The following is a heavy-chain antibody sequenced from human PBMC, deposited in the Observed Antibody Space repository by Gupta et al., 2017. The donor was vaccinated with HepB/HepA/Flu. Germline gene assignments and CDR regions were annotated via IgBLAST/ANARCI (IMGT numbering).Heavy chain of an antibody. CDR3: VRDRGSSYAWYSADFDY. V-gene: IGHV3-9*01. J-gene: IGHJ4*02. CDR1: GFNFDAYA. D-gene: IGHD2/OR15-2a*01. Sequence: EVQLVESGGGLVQPGRSLRLSCAAFGFNFDAYAIHWVRQRPGKGLEWVSGISRNSGSLGYAASVRGRFTISRDNAKNSLYLEMNSLRPDDTALYYCVRDRGSSYAWYSADFDYWGRGALVSVSS. CDR2: ISRNSGSL.